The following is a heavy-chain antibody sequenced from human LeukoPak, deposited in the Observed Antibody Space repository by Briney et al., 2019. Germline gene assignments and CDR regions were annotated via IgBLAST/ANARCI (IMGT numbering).Heavy chain of an antibody. CDR3: ASGEVQVGATNAFRY. J-gene: IGHJ4*02. Sequence: SETLSLTCTVSGGSISIYYWSWIRQPPGKGLEWIGYIYDSGSTNYNPSLKSRVTISVDTSKNQFSLKLSSVTAADTAVYYCASGEVQVGATNAFRYWGQGTLVTVSS. CDR1: GGSISIYY. D-gene: IGHD1-26*01. V-gene: IGHV4-59*01. CDR2: IYDSGST.